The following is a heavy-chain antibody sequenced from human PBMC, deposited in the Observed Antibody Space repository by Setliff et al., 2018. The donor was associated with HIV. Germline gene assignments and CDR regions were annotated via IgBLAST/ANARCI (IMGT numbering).Heavy chain of an antibody. D-gene: IGHD5-12*01. CDR1: GDSIRGYY. CDR2: VFYTGFA. Sequence: SETLSLTCTVSGDSIRGYYGSWIRQPPGKGLEWMGYVFYTGFAAYNPSLKSRLTISVDTSKSQFSLTLTSVTAADTAVYYCARQMPIPGIAITPVDYWGQGALVTVSS. J-gene: IGHJ4*02. CDR3: ARQMPIPGIAITPVDY. V-gene: IGHV4-59*08.